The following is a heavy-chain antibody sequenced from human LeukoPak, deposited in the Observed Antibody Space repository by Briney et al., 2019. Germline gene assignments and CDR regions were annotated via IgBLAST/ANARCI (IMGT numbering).Heavy chain of an antibody. D-gene: IGHD3-3*01. Sequence: GGSLRLSCAASGFTFSSYAMSWVRQAPGKGLEWVSAISGSGGSTYYADSVKGRFTISRDNSKNTLYLQMNSLRAEDTAVYYCASTLPKILLGVVITDYYYYYMDVWGKGTTVTVSS. CDR3: ASTLPKILLGVVITDYYYYYMDV. CDR2: ISGSGGST. CDR1: GFTFSSYA. V-gene: IGHV3-23*01. J-gene: IGHJ6*03.